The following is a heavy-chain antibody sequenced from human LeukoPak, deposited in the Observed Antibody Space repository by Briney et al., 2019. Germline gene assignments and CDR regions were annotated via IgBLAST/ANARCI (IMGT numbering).Heavy chain of an antibody. D-gene: IGHD2-15*01. Sequence: SETLSLTCTVSGGSISSYYWSWIRQPPGKGLEWIGYMLFSGSTTYNTSPKSRATISEEQSTNQFSLNLRSVTAADTAVYFCARGLCSGGSCYPNFHYYMDVWGKGTTVTISS. CDR1: GGSISSYY. CDR2: MLFSGST. V-gene: IGHV4-4*09. J-gene: IGHJ6*03. CDR3: ARGLCSGGSCYPNFHYYMDV.